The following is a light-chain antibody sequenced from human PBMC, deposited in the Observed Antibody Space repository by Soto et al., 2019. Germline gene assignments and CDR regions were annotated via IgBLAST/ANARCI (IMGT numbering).Light chain of an antibody. CDR1: QIVSSSY. V-gene: IGKV3-20*01. CDR2: GAS. CDR3: QKYGSSPQK. J-gene: IGKJ1*01. Sequence: EIVLTQSPVTLSLSPGERATLSCRASQIVSSSYLAWYQQKPGQAPRLLIYGASSRATGIPDRFSGSGSGTAFTLTISRLEPEDFAVYYCQKYGSSPQKFGQGTKVDIK.